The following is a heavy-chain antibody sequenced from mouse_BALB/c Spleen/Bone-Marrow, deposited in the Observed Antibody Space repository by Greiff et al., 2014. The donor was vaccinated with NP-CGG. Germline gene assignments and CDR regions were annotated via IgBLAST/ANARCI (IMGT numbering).Heavy chain of an antibody. CDR2: INPDSSTI. J-gene: IGHJ1*01. D-gene: IGHD1-1*01. CDR3: ARLNYYGNLFV. V-gene: IGHV4-1*02. CDR1: GFDFSRYW. Sequence: LVESGGSLKPSCAASGFDFSRYWMSWVRQAPGKGLEWIGEINPDSSTINYTPSLKDKFIISRDNAKNTLYLQMSKVRSEDTALYYCARLNYYGNLFVWGAGTTVTVSS.